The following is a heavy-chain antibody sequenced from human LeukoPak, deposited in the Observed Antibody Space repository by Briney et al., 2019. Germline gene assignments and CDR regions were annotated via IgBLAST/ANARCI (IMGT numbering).Heavy chain of an antibody. J-gene: IGHJ6*03. CDR1: GFTFSSYA. CDR3: AKFVRFLEWSPPYGRDGYYMDV. D-gene: IGHD3-3*01. CDR2: ISGSGGST. Sequence: GGSLRLSCAASGFTFSSYAMSWVRQAPGKGLEWVSAISGSGGSTYYADSVKGRFTNSRDNSKNTLYLQMNSLGAEDTAVYYCAKFVRFLEWSPPYGRDGYYMDVWGKGTTVTVSS. V-gene: IGHV3-23*01.